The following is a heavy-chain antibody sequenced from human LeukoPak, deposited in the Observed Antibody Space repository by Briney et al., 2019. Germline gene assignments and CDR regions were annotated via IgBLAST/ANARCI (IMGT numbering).Heavy chain of an antibody. CDR3: AKVESVVVPAALYY. CDR2: ISGSGGST. CDR1: GFTVSSNY. J-gene: IGHJ4*02. Sequence: GGSLRLSCAASGFTVSSNYMSWVRQAPGKGLEWVSAISGSGGSTYYADSVKGRFTISRDNSKNTLYLQMNSLRAEDTAVYYCAKVESVVVPAALYYWGQGTLVTVSS. V-gene: IGHV3-23*01. D-gene: IGHD2-2*01.